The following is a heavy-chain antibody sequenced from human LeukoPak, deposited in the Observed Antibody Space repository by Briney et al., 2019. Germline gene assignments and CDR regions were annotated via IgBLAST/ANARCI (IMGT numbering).Heavy chain of an antibody. D-gene: IGHD6-13*01. CDR1: GYSFTSHW. J-gene: IGHJ5*02. V-gene: IGHV5-51*01. CDR2: IYPGDSET. Sequence: GESLKISCKGSGYSFTSHWIGWVRQMPGKGLEWMGIIYPGDSETRYSPSFQGQVTISADKSISTAYLQWSSLKASDTAMYYCARVGARGIAAAGDWFDPWGQGTLVTVSS. CDR3: ARVGARGIAAAGDWFDP.